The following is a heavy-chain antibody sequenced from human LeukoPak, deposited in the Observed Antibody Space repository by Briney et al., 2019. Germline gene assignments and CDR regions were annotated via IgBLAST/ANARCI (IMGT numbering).Heavy chain of an antibody. CDR3: ARVEAYCGGDCYSSDAFDI. CDR2: ISSSSSTI. D-gene: IGHD2-21*02. J-gene: IGHJ3*02. CDR1: GFTFSSYS. V-gene: IGHV3-48*04. Sequence: GGSLRLSCAASGFTFSSYSMNWVRQAPGKGLEWVSYISSSSSTIYYADSVKGRFTISRDNAKSSLYLQMNSLRAEDTAVYYCARVEAYCGGDCYSSDAFDIWGQGTMVTVSS.